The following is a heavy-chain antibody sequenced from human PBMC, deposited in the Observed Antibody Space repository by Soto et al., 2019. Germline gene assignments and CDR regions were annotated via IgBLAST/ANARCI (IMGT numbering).Heavy chain of an antibody. D-gene: IGHD3-3*01. CDR2: IYWNDDQ. Sequence: QITLKESGPTLVKPTQTLTLTCSFSGFSLSTSSMSVGWIRQPPGKALEWLALIYWNDDQRYSPSLKSRLTITKDTSKNQVVLTMTNMDPVDTATYYCAHSFDFWSGYYHGFDYWGQGTLVTVSS. CDR3: AHSFDFWSGYYHGFDY. V-gene: IGHV2-5*01. CDR1: GFSLSTSSMS. J-gene: IGHJ4*02.